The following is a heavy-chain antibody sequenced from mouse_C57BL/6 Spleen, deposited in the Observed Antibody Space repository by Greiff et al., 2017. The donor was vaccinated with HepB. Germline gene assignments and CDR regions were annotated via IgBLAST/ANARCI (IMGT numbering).Heavy chain of an antibody. CDR3: ARLGSSGPYYYAMDY. CDR1: GYTFTSYW. J-gene: IGHJ4*01. CDR2: IDPSDSET. Sequence: QVQLQQPGAELVRPGSSVKLSCKASGYTFTSYWMHWVKQRPIQGLEWIGNIDPSDSETHYNQKFKDKATLTVDKSSSTAYMQLSSLTSEDSAVYYCARLGSSGPYYYAMDYWGQGTSVTVSS. V-gene: IGHV1-52*01. D-gene: IGHD3-2*02.